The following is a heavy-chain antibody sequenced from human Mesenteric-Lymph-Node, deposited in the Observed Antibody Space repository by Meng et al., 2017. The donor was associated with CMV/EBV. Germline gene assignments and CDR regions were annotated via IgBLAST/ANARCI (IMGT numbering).Heavy chain of an antibody. CDR3: SGLGDPQSGY. Sequence: SCAASGFTFSGSTMHWVRQASGKGLEWVGRIRSKANSYATAYAASVKGRFTISRDDSKNTAYLQMNSLKTEDTAVYYCSGLGDPQSGYWGQGTLVTVSS. V-gene: IGHV3-73*01. D-gene: IGHD1-26*01. CDR2: IRSKANSYAT. CDR1: GFTFSGST. J-gene: IGHJ4*02.